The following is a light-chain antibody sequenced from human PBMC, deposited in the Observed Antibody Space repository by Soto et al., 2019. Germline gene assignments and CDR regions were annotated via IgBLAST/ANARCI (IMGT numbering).Light chain of an antibody. Sequence: EIVLTQSPATLSSFPGDRVTLSCRASQYINTRLAWYQHRPGQAPRLLIYQTSLRAAGIPARFSASGSGTDCTLTISDVQPEDFAIYYCHQRQSWPRTFGQGTKLDI. J-gene: IGKJ1*01. V-gene: IGKV3-11*01. CDR1: QYINTR. CDR2: QTS. CDR3: HQRQSWPRT.